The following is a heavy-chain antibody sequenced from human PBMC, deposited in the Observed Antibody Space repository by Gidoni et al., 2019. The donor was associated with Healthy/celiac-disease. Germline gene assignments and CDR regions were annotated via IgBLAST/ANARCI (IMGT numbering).Heavy chain of an antibody. CDR2: ISWNSGSI. CDR1: GFTFDDYA. Sequence: EVQLVESGGGLVQPGRSLRPSCAASGFTFDDYAMPWVRQAPGKGLEWVSGISWNSGSIGYADSVKGRFTISRDNAKNSLYLQMNSLRAEDTALYYCAKGSPYQNWGQGTLVTVSS. D-gene: IGHD2-2*01. V-gene: IGHV3-9*01. CDR3: AKGSPYQN. J-gene: IGHJ4*02.